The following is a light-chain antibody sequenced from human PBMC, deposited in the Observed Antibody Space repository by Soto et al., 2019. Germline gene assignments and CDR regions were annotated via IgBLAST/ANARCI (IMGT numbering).Light chain of an antibody. V-gene: IGLV2-8*01. CDR2: DVH. J-gene: IGLJ1*01. CDR3: NSYAGRNNFV. Sequence: QSALTQPPSASGSPGQSITISCTRSRDDVGGYNYVSWYQQHPGKAPKLIIYDVHKRPSGVPDRFSGSKSDNTASLTVSGLQTEDEADYYCNSYAGRNNFVFGTGTKVTVL. CDR1: RDDVGGYNY.